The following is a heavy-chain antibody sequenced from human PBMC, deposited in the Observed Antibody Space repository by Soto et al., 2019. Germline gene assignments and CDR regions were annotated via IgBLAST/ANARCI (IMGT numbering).Heavy chain of an antibody. Sequence: QITLNESGPTQVKPRQTLTLPCNFSGFSLTTSGVGVGWIRQSPGKAPEWLALIYWDDDKRYSPSLKSRLTITKDTSKNQVVLTMAALDPADTATYYCAHRVLRTVFGLVTTTAIYFDFWGQGTPVAVSS. V-gene: IGHV2-5*02. CDR2: IYWDDDK. CDR1: GFSLTTSGVG. D-gene: IGHD3-3*01. J-gene: IGHJ4*02. CDR3: AHRVLRTVFGLVTTTAIYFDF.